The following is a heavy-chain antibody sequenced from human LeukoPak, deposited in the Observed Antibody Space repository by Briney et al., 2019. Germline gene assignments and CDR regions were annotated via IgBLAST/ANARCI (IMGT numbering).Heavy chain of an antibody. Sequence: GGSLRLSCAASGFTFSSYSMNWVRQAPGKGLVRVSRINSDGSSTSYADSVKGRFTISRDNAKNTLYLQMNSLRAEDTAVYYCARVDGDYGSYYYYMDVWGKGTTVTVSS. CDR3: ARVDGDYGSYYYYMDV. CDR1: GFTFSSYS. J-gene: IGHJ6*03. CDR2: INSDGSST. V-gene: IGHV3-74*01. D-gene: IGHD4-17*01.